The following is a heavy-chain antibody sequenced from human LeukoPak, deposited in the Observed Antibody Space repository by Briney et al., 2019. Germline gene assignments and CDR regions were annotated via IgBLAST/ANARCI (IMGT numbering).Heavy chain of an antibody. D-gene: IGHD6-19*01. CDR1: GFTFSSYW. V-gene: IGHV3-7*01. CDR3: AREGRYSSGWYEEWYFDY. CDR2: IKQDGSEK. J-gene: IGHJ4*02. Sequence: PGGSLRLSCAASGFTFSSYWMSWVRQAPGKGLEWVANIKQDGSEKYYVDSVKGRFTISRDNAKDSLYLQMNSLRAEDTAVYYCAREGRYSSGWYEEWYFDYWGQGTLVTVSS.